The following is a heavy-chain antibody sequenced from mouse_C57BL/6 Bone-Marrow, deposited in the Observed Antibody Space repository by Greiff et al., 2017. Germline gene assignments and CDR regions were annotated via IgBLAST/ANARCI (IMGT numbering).Heavy chain of an antibody. CDR1: GYTFTSYW. J-gene: IGHJ4*01. CDR3: ARYCDYDAMDY. CDR2: ITPCSGYP. V-gene: IGHV1-7*01. Sequence: VQLQESGAELAKPGASVKLSCKASGYTFTSYWMHWVQQRPGQGLEWIGYITPCSGYPKYHQKFKDKATLTADKSSSTAYMQRSSLTYEDAAVYYCARYCDYDAMDYWGQGTSVSVSS.